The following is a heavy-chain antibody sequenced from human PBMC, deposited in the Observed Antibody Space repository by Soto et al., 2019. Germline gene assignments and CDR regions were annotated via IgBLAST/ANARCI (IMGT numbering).Heavy chain of an antibody. D-gene: IGHD3-16*01. Sequence: GGSRRLSCAASGVTFTRAWLNWVRHAPGKGLEWVGRAKSEINGGAVDYAAPVKGRFTISRDASQNTVYLQMNSLRADDTAVYYCAVDLPGWGGDAFDYWGHGSQVTVSS. CDR3: AVDLPGWGGDAFDY. CDR2: AKSEINGGAV. J-gene: IGHJ5*01. V-gene: IGHV3-15*07. CDR1: GVTFTRAW.